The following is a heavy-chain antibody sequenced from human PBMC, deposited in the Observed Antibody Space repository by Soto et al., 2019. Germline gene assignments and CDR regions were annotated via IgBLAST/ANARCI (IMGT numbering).Heavy chain of an antibody. J-gene: IGHJ6*02. Sequence: GGSLRLSCAASGFTFSSYGMHWVRQAPGKGLEWVAVIWYDGSNKYYADSVKGRFTISRDNSKNTLYPQMNSLRAEDTAVYYCARDGSAYDYWSGYHLAGMDVWGQGTTVTVSS. D-gene: IGHD3-3*01. CDR1: GFTFSSYG. V-gene: IGHV3-33*01. CDR3: ARDGSAYDYWSGYHLAGMDV. CDR2: IWYDGSNK.